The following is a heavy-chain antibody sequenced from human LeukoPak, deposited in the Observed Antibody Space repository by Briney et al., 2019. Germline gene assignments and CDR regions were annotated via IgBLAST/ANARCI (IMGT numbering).Heavy chain of an antibody. CDR2: IKQDGSEK. Sequence: GGSLRLSCAASGFTFSSYWMSWVRQAPGKGPEWVANIKQDGSEKYYVDSVKGRFTISRDNAKNSLYLQMNSLRAEDTAVYYCARDSYYYDSSGYYLIPYDAFDIWGQGTMVTVSS. D-gene: IGHD3-22*01. CDR3: ARDSYYYDSSGYYLIPYDAFDI. CDR1: GFTFSSYW. J-gene: IGHJ3*02. V-gene: IGHV3-7*01.